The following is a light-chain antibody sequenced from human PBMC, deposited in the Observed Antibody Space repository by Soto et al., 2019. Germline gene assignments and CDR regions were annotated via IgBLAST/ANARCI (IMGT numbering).Light chain of an antibody. CDR3: SSFTGSNYV. CDR2: DVS. V-gene: IGLV2-14*03. Sequence: VLTRPASGSGSPGQWITISCTGTISDVGGYNFVSWYQQYPGKAPKLMICDVSNRPSGVSNRFSGSKSGNTASLTISGLQAEDEADYYCSSFTGSNYVFGTGTKVTVL. J-gene: IGLJ1*01. CDR1: ISDVGGYNF.